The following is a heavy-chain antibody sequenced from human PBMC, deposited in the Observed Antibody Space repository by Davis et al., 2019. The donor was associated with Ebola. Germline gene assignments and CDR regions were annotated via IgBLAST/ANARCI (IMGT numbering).Heavy chain of an antibody. D-gene: IGHD1-1*01. V-gene: IGHV3-33*01. Sequence: GGSLRLSCAASGFTFSSYGMHWVRQAPGKGLEWVAVIWYDGSNKYYADSVKGRFTISRDNSKNTLYLQMNSLRAEDTAVYYCARNARSRRGGTTLLDYWGQGTLVTVSS. CDR1: GFTFSSYG. CDR2: IWYDGSNK. J-gene: IGHJ4*02. CDR3: ARNARSRRGGTTLLDY.